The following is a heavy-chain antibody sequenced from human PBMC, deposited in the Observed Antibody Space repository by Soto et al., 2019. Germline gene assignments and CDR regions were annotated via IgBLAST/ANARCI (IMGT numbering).Heavy chain of an antibody. Sequence: EVQLLESGGGLVQPGGSLRLSCAASGFTFSSYAMSWVRQAPGKGLEWVSAISGSGGSTYYADSVKGRFTISRDNSTNTLYLQMNSLRADDTAVYYCAKSGRVDTAMVDYYYYYGMDVWGQGTTVTVSS. V-gene: IGHV3-23*01. J-gene: IGHJ6*02. CDR3: AKSGRVDTAMVDYYYYYGMDV. D-gene: IGHD5-18*01. CDR1: GFTFSSYA. CDR2: ISGSGGST.